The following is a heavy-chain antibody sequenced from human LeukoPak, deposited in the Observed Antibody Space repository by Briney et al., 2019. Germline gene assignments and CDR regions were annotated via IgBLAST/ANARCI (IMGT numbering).Heavy chain of an antibody. CDR3: ATLYSYGYWYFDL. CDR1: GFTFGSYE. CDR2: ISSSGSTI. J-gene: IGHJ2*01. V-gene: IGHV3-48*03. Sequence: GGSLRLSCAASGFTFGSYEMNWVRQAPGKGLEWVPYISSSGSTIYYADSVKGRFTISRDNAKNSLYLQMNSLRAEDTAVYYCATLYSYGYWYFDLWGRGTLVTVSS. D-gene: IGHD5-18*01.